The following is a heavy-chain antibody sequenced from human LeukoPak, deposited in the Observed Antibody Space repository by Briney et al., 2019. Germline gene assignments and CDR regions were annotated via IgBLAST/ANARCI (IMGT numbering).Heavy chain of an antibody. CDR1: GFTFSSYA. Sequence: GGSLRLSCAASGFTFSSYAMNWVRQAPGKGLEWVSTINGGGVNTHYADSVGGRFTISRDNSKNTLFLQMNSLRDEDTAVYYCVREDTPATANYWGQGTLVTISS. V-gene: IGHV3-23*01. CDR3: VREDTPATANY. CDR2: INGGGVNT. D-gene: IGHD2-21*02. J-gene: IGHJ4*02.